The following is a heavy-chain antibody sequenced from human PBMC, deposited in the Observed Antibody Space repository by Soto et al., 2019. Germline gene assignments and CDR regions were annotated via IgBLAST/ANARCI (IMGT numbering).Heavy chain of an antibody. CDR2: INHSGST. J-gene: IGHJ5*02. V-gene: IGHV4-34*01. Sequence: PSETLSLTCAVYGGSFSGYYWSWIRQPPGKGLEWIGEINHSGSTNYNPSLKSRVTISVDTSKNQFSLKLSSVTAADTAVYYCARGIRVGIYCSSTSCPMRNWFDPWGQGTLVTVSS. D-gene: IGHD2-2*01. CDR1: GGSFSGYY. CDR3: ARGIRVGIYCSSTSCPMRNWFDP.